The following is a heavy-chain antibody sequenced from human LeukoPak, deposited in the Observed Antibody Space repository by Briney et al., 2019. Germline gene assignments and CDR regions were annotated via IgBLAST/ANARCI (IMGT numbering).Heavy chain of an antibody. CDR3: ARAEAFSPYSFYYYYYMDV. CDR1: GFTFSSYG. V-gene: IGHV3-7*01. CDR2: IKQDGSEK. D-gene: IGHD2-21*01. J-gene: IGHJ6*03. Sequence: PGGSLRLSCAASGFTFSSYGMHWVRQAPGKGLEWVANIKQDGSEKYYVDSVKGRFTISRDNAKNSLYLQMNSLRAEDTAVYYCARAEAFSPYSFYYYYYMDVWGKGTTVTISS.